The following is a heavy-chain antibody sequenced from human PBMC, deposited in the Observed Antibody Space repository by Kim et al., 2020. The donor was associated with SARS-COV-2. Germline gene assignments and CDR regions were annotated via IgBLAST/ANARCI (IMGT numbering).Heavy chain of an antibody. CDR2: ISWNSGSI. CDR3: AKDNHQSLFTIIDY. J-gene: IGHJ4*02. D-gene: IGHD3-9*01. Sequence: GGSLRLSCAASGFTFDDYAMHWVRQAPGKGLEWVSGISWNSGSIGYADSVKGRFTISRDNAKNSLYLQMNSLRAEDTALYYCAKDNHQSLFTIIDYWGQGTLVTVSS. CDR1: GFTFDDYA. V-gene: IGHV3-9*01.